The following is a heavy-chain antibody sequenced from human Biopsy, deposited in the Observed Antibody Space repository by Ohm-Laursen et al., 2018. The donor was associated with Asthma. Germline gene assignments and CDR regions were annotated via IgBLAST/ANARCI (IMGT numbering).Heavy chain of an antibody. J-gene: IGHJ2*01. CDR2: IYYSGRT. V-gene: IGHV4-39*02. D-gene: IGHD6-6*01. CDR1: GDAMSTRGSY. Sequence: GTLSLTWIVSGDAMSTRGSYWGWIRQSPGKGLEWIGRIYYSGRTYYNPSLESRVTISADTSKNHFSLKVTSGTAADTAVYYCARAVSSSSYWYFDLWGRGDLVTVSS. CDR3: ARAVSSSSYWYFDL.